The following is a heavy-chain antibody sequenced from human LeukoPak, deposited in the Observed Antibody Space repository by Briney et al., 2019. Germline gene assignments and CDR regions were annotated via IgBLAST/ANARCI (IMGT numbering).Heavy chain of an antibody. V-gene: IGHV4-30-2*01. CDR1: SRSLSSGGYS. CDR2: IYHSGST. Sequence: SQTLSLTCAVSSRSLSSGGYSWGWIRQPPGKGLERIGYIYHSGSTYYNPSLKSRVTISVDRSKNQFSLKLSSVSAADTAVYYCARGSGFGELLSYFDYWGQGTLVTVSS. CDR3: ARGSGFGELLSYFDY. J-gene: IGHJ4*02. D-gene: IGHD3-10*01.